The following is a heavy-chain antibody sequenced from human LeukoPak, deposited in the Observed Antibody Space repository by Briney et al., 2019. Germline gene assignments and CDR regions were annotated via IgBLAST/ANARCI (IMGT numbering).Heavy chain of an antibody. Sequence: TGGSLRLSCAASGFTFSSYGMHWVRQAPGKGLEWVANIKQDGSEEFYVDSLKGRFTISRDNAKNSLYLQMNSLRAEDTAVYYCAGATLGASDYWGQGTLVTVSS. V-gene: IGHV3-7*01. J-gene: IGHJ4*02. D-gene: IGHD1-26*01. CDR3: AGATLGASDY. CDR1: GFTFSSYG. CDR2: IKQDGSEE.